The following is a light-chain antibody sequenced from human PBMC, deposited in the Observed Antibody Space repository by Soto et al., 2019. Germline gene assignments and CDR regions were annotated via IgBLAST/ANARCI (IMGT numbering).Light chain of an antibody. V-gene: IGKV1-6*01. CDR3: LQDYNYPLT. J-gene: IGKJ4*01. Sequence: AIQMTQSPSSLSASVGDRVTITCRASQGIRNDLGWYQQKPGKAPKLLIYAASSFQSGDPSRFSGSGSGTDFTLTISSLQPEDFATYYCLQDYNYPLTFGGGTKVEIK. CDR1: QGIRND. CDR2: AAS.